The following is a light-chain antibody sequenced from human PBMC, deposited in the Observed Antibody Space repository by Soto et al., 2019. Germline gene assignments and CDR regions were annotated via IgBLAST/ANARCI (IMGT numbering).Light chain of an antibody. CDR2: RAS. J-gene: IGKJ1*01. V-gene: IGKV1-5*03. CDR3: QQSHTMPWT. Sequence: IQMTQSQTSLSASVGDRVTITCRASQSISTWLAWYQQKPGRAPKLLIYRASSLQSGVPSRFSASGSGTEFTLTISSLQPEDSATYFCQQSHTMPWTSCQG. CDR1: QSISTW.